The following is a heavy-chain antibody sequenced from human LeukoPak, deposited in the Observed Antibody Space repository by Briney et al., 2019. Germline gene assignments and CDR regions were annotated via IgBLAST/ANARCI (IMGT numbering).Heavy chain of an antibody. CDR1: GGTFSSYA. CDR3: ASLGYCSSTSCYEHY. V-gene: IGHV1-69*13. CDR2: IIPIFGTA. Sequence: SVKVSCKASGGTFSSYAISWVRQATGQGLEWMGGIIPIFGTANYAQKFQGRVTITADESTSTAYMEPSSLRSEDTAVYYCASLGYCSSTSCYEHYWGQGTLVTVSS. D-gene: IGHD2-2*01. J-gene: IGHJ4*02.